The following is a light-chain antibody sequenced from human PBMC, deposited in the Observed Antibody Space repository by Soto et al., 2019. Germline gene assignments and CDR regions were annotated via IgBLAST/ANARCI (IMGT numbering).Light chain of an antibody. Sequence: DIQMTQSPSTLSASVGDRVTITCRASQSVSGWLAWYQQKPGKAPKLLIYRVSDLETGVPSRFSGRGSGTEFTLTISRLPPEDFASYYCQQYNSHYTFGQGTKVEI. CDR2: RVS. J-gene: IGKJ2*01. V-gene: IGKV1-5*03. CDR3: QQYNSHYT. CDR1: QSVSGW.